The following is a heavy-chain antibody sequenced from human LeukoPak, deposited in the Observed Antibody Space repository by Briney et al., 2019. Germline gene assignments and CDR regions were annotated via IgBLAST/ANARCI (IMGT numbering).Heavy chain of an antibody. V-gene: IGHV3-30*02. CDR1: GFTFSSYG. CDR2: IRYDGSNK. D-gene: IGHD3-10*01. CDR3: AKGQYGSGSYYNMYYYMDV. Sequence: GGSLRLSCAASGFTFSSYGMHWVRQAPGKGLEWVAFIRYDGSNKYYADSVKGRFTISRDNSKNTLYLQMNSLRAEDTAVYYCAKGQYGSGSYYNMYYYMDVWGKGTTVTISS. J-gene: IGHJ6*03.